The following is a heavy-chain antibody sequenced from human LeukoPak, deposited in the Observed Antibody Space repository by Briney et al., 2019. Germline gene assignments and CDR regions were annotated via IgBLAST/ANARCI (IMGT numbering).Heavy chain of an antibody. CDR2: ISYDGSNK. CDR1: GFTFSSYA. Sequence: GGSLRLSCAASGFTFSSYAMHWVRQAPGKGLEWVAVISYDGSNKYYADSVKGRFTISRDNSKNTLYLQMNSLRAEDTAVYYCARDVWTGLIVVVVAATGDAFDIWGQGTMVTVSS. V-gene: IGHV3-30*04. CDR3: ARDVWTGLIVVVVAATGDAFDI. D-gene: IGHD2-15*01. J-gene: IGHJ3*02.